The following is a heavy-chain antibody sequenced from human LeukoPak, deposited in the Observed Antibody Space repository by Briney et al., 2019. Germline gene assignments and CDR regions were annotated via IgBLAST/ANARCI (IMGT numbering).Heavy chain of an antibody. D-gene: IGHD1-26*01. CDR2: INPSGGST. J-gene: IGHJ4*02. V-gene: IGHV1-46*01. Sequence: RASVKVSCKASGYTFTSYYMHWVRQAAGQGLEWMGIINPSGGSTSYAQKFQGRVTMTRDMSTSTVYMELSSLRSEDTAVYYCARVMPLVGAIDYWGQGTLVTVSS. CDR3: ARVMPLVGAIDY. CDR1: GYTFTSYY.